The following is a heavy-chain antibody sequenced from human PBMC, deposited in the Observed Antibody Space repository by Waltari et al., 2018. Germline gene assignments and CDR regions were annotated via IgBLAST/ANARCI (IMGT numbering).Heavy chain of an antibody. V-gene: IGHV4-4*07. Sequence: QVQLQESGPGLVKPLETLSLTCSVSGGSIRSYYWSWIRQPAGKGLEWIGHIFTSGITKYNPSIKGRVTMSVDTSKNQFSLKLTSVTAADTAVYYCARESGDYSPFDNWGQGTLVTVSS. CDR2: IFTSGIT. D-gene: IGHD4-17*01. CDR3: ARESGDYSPFDN. CDR1: GGSIRSYY. J-gene: IGHJ4*02.